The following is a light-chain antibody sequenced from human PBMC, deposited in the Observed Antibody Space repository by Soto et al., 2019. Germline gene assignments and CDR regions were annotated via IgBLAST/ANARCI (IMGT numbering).Light chain of an antibody. CDR1: QSFRGNY. CDR2: GAS. J-gene: IGKJ1*01. V-gene: IGKV3-20*01. CDR3: QQYGRSPWT. Sequence: EIVLTQSPGTLSLSPGERATLSCRASQSFRGNYLAWYQQKPGQAPRLLMYGASSRATGIPDRFSGSGSGTDFTLTISRLEPEDFAVYYCQQYGRSPWTFGQGTKVEVK.